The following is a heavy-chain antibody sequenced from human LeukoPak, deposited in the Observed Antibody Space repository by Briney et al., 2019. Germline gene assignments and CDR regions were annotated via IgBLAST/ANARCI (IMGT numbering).Heavy chain of an antibody. Sequence: GGSLRLSCAASGFTVSSNYMSWVRQAPGKGLEWVSVIYSGGSTYYADSVKGRSTISRDNSKNTLYLQMNSLRAEDTAVYYCARDFRDGYNYECAFDIWGQGTMVTVSS. J-gene: IGHJ3*02. D-gene: IGHD5-24*01. CDR1: GFTVSSNY. V-gene: IGHV3-53*01. CDR3: ARDFRDGYNYECAFDI. CDR2: IYSGGST.